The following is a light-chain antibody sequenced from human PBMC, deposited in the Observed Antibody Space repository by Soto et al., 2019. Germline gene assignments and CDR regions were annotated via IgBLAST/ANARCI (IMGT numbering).Light chain of an antibody. CDR1: HSVDSSY. V-gene: IGKV3-20*01. CDR2: ETS. J-gene: IGKJ4*01. CDR3: QQYGSYPLT. Sequence: EVVLTQSPGALSLSPGERATLSCRASHSVDSSYFAWYQQRPGQAPRLLIYETSSRATGIPDRFSGSGSGTDLTLTVSRLEPEDFAVYFCQQYGSYPLTFGGGTKVEIK.